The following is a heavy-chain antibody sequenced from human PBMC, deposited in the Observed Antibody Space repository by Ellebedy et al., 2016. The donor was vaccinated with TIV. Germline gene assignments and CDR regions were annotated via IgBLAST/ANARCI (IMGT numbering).Heavy chain of an antibody. V-gene: IGHV4-59*08. Sequence: MPSETLSLTCTVSGGSISSNYWDRIRKPPGKGLEWIGYIYNSVITNYNPSLKSRVTMSVDTSKRQLSLKLRSVTAADTAVYYCARRYSGSSYHYFDYWGQGTLVIVSS. CDR3: ARRYSGSSYHYFDY. CDR1: GGSISSNY. D-gene: IGHD1-26*01. J-gene: IGHJ4*02. CDR2: IYNSVIT.